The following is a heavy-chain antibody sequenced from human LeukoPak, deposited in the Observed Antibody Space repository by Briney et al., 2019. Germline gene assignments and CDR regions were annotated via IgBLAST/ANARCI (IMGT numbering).Heavy chain of an antibody. CDR1: GFTFSSYW. Sequence: PGGSLRLSCAASGFTFSSYWMTWVRQAPGKGLEWVAVISYDGSNKYYADSVKGRFTISRDNSKNTLYLQMNSLRAEDTAVYYCAKDLRMRGIWFGDPSHAFDIWGQGTMVTVSS. CDR3: AKDLRMRGIWFGDPSHAFDI. CDR2: ISYDGSNK. J-gene: IGHJ3*02. D-gene: IGHD3-10*01. V-gene: IGHV3-30*18.